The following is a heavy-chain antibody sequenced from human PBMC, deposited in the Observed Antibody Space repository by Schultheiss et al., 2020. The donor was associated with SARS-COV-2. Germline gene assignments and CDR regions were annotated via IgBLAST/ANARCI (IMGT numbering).Heavy chain of an antibody. V-gene: IGHV2-5*01. J-gene: IGHJ6*02. CDR3: AHWPYYYGMDV. Sequence: SGPTLVKPTETLTLTCTFSGFSLSTAGMCVGWVRQPPGKALEWLALIYWNDDKRYSPSLKCRLTITKDTSKNQVVLTMTNMDPVDTATYYCAHWPYYYGMDVWGQGTTVTVSS. CDR2: IYWNDDK. CDR1: GFSLSTAGMC.